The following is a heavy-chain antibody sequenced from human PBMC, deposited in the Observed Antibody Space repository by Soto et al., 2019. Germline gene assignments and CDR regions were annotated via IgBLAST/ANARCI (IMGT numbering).Heavy chain of an antibody. Sequence: ASVKVSCKTSGYTFTSYHMPWLRQAPGQGLEWMGIINPSGGSTSYAQKFQGRVTMTRDTSTSTVYMELSSLGSEDTAVYYCAREEYAYYYGSPRSYYGMDVWGQGTTVTVSS. CDR3: AREEYAYYYGSPRSYYGMDV. CDR2: INPSGGST. CDR1: GYTFTSYH. V-gene: IGHV1-46*01. D-gene: IGHD3-10*01. J-gene: IGHJ6*02.